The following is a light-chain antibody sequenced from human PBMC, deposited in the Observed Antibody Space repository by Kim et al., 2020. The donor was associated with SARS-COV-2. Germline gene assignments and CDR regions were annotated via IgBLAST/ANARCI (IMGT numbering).Light chain of an antibody. Sequence: EIVMTQSPATLSVSPGERATLSCRASQSVGSNLAWYQQKPGQAPRLLIYGASTRATGIPARFSGSGSGTEFTLTISSLQSEDFAVYYCQHRTFGQGTKVDIK. J-gene: IGKJ1*01. V-gene: IGKV3-15*01. CDR2: GAS. CDR1: QSVGSN. CDR3: QHRT.